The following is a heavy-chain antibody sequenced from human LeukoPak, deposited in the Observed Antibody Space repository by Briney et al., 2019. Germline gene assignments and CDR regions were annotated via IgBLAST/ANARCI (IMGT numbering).Heavy chain of an antibody. D-gene: IGHD1-7*01. Sequence: GGSLRLSCAASGFNFSSYGMHWVRQAPGKGLEWVAVIWYDGSNKYYADSVKGRFTISRDNSKNTLYLQMNSQRAEDTAVYYCARITGTTRDYWGQGTLVTVSS. CDR3: ARITGTTRDY. CDR2: IWYDGSNK. V-gene: IGHV3-33*01. CDR1: GFNFSSYG. J-gene: IGHJ4*02.